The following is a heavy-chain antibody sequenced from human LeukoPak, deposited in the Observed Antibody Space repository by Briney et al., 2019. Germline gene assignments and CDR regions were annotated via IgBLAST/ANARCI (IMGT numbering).Heavy chain of an antibody. CDR2: IYPGDSDT. Sequence: GASLQISCKGSGYSFTSYWIGCVRQMPGKGLEWMGIIYPGDSDTRYSPSFQGQVTISADKSISTAYLQWSSLKGSDTAMYYCASGVMTYAFDIWGQGTMVTVSS. CDR3: ASGVMTYAFDI. CDR1: GYSFTSYW. J-gene: IGHJ3*02. V-gene: IGHV5-51*01. D-gene: IGHD2-21*02.